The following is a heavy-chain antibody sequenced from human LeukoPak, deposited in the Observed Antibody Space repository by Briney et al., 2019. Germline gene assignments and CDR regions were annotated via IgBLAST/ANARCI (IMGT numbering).Heavy chain of an antibody. CDR1: GYTFTSYG. D-gene: IGHD3-3*01. V-gene: IGHV1-18*01. J-gene: IGHJ4*02. Sequence: ASVKVSCKASGYTFTSYGISWVRQAPGQGLEWMGWISAYNGNTNYAQKLQGRVTMTTDTSTSTAYMELRSLRSDDTAVYYCAREGRLSWSGYYTHYFDYWGQGTLVTVSS. CDR3: AREGRLSWSGYYTHYFDY. CDR2: ISAYNGNT.